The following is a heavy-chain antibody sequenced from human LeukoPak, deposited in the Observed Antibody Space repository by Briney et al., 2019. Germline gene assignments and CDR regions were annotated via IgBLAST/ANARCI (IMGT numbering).Heavy chain of an antibody. J-gene: IGHJ4*02. V-gene: IGHV1-69*01. CDR2: IIPIFGTA. Sequence: EASVKVSCKASGGTFSSYAISWVRQAPGQGLEWMGGIIPIFGTANYAQKFQGRVTITADESTSTAYMELSSLRSEDTAVYYCARDRSSDYSRLDYWGQGTLVTVSS. D-gene: IGHD4-11*01. CDR1: GGTFSSYA. CDR3: ARDRSSDYSRLDY.